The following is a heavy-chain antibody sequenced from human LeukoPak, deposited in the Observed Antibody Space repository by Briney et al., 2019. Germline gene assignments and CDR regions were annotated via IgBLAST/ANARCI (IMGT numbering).Heavy chain of an antibody. D-gene: IGHD6-13*01. CDR1: GFTFTSSA. CDR3: AADIGSSSWDY. Sequence: GTSVKVSCKASGFTFTSSAVQWVRPARGQRLEWIGWIVVGSGNTNYAQKFQERVTITRDMSTSTAYMELSSLRSEDTAVYYCAADIGSSSWDYWGQGTLVTVSS. J-gene: IGHJ4*02. V-gene: IGHV1-58*01. CDR2: IVVGSGNT.